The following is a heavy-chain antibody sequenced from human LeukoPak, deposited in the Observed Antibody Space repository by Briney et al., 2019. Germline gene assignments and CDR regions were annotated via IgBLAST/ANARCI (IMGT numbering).Heavy chain of an antibody. CDR3: AELGITMIGGV. D-gene: IGHD3-10*02. V-gene: IGHV3-48*04. Sequence: GGSLRLSCAASGFTFSGYGMNWVRQAPGKGLEWVSYISSSGSTIYYADSVKGRFTISRDNAKNSLYLQMNSLRAEDTAVYYCAELGITMIGGVWGKGTTVTISS. CDR1: GFTFSGYG. CDR2: ISSSGSTI. J-gene: IGHJ6*04.